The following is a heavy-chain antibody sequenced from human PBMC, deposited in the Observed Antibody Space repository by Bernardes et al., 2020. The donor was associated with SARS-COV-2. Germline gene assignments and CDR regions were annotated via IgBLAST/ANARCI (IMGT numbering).Heavy chain of an antibody. D-gene: IGHD3-10*01. CDR2: IDWDDDK. V-gene: IGHV2-70*01. CDR3: ARITSRGPYYYGMDV. J-gene: IGHJ6*02. Sequence: SGPTLVKPTQTLTLTCTFSGFSLSTSGMCVSWIRQPPGKALEWLALIDWDDDKYYSTSLKTRLTISKDTSKNQVVLTMTNMDPVDTATYYCARITSRGPYYYGMDVWGQGTTVTVSS. CDR1: GFSLSTSGMC.